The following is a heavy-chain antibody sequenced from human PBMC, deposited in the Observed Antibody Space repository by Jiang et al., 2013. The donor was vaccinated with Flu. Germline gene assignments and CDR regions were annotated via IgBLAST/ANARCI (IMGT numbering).Heavy chain of an antibody. V-gene: IGHV1-2*04. CDR3: ARGAVVTAKDAFDI. J-gene: IGHJ3*02. CDR2: INPNSGGT. CDR1: GYTFTGYY. Sequence: GAEVKKPGASVKVSCKASGYTFTGYYMHWVRQAPGQGLEWMGWINPNSGGTNYAQKFQGWVTMTRDTSISTAYMELSRLRSDDTAVYYCARGAVVTAKDAFDIWGQGTMVTVSS. D-gene: IGHD2-21*02.